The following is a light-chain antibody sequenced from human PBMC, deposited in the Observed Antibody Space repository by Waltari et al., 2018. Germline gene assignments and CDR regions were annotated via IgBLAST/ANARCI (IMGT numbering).Light chain of an antibody. J-gene: IGLJ3*02. CDR1: TSNIGTNY. Sequence: QSVLIQPPSTSGTPGQRITISCSGSTSNIGTNYVHWYQQFSGTAPKRPIYKNNRRPCGVPARFSGSMSGTSASLAISGLRSEDEADYYCAAWDDSLNGWVVGGGTELTVL. V-gene: IGLV1-47*01. CDR3: AAWDDSLNGWV. CDR2: KNN.